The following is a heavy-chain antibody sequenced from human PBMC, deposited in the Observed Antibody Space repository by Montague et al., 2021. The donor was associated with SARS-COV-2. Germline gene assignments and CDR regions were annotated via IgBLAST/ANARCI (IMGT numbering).Heavy chain of an antibody. CDR3: ARSPSYYYDSSGCFDY. D-gene: IGHD3-22*01. V-gene: IGHV3-21*01. J-gene: IGHJ4*02. CDR2: ISSSSSYI. Sequence: SLRLSCAASGFTFSSYSMNWVRQAPGKGLEWVSSISSSSSYIYYADSVKGRFTIFRDNAKNSLYLQMNSLRAEDTAVYYSARSPSYYYDSSGCFDYWGQGTLVTVSS. CDR1: GFTFSSYS.